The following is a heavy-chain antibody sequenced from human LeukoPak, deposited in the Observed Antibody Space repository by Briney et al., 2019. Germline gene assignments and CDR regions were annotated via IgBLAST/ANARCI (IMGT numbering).Heavy chain of an antibody. V-gene: IGHV1-18*01. CDR3: ARDQGLSGSYYYYGMDV. Sequence: GASVKVSRKASGYTFTSYGISWVRQAPGQGLEWMGWISAYNGNTNYAQKLQGRVTMTTDTSTSTAYMELRSLRSDDTAVYYCARDQGLSGSYYYYGMDVWGQGTTVTVSS. CDR2: ISAYNGNT. D-gene: IGHD5-12*01. J-gene: IGHJ6*02. CDR1: GYTFTSYG.